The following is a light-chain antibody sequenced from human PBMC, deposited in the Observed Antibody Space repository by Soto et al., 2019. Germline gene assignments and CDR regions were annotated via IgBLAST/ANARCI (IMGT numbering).Light chain of an antibody. Sequence: DIQMTQSPYSLSASIGDRVTITCRTSQGISNFLAWYQQKPGKAPKLLIYGAFTLQSGVPSRFSGSGSGTDFTLTVSSLQPEDVATYYCQKYNSAPLTFGPGIKVDIK. CDR2: GAF. CDR3: QKYNSAPLT. V-gene: IGKV1-27*01. CDR1: QGISNF. J-gene: IGKJ3*01.